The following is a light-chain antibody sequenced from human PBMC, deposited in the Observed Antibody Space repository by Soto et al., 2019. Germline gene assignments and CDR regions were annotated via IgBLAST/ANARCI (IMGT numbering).Light chain of an antibody. Sequence: QCVLAQPASMAGSPGQSITISCTGTSSDGGGYNYVSWYQQHTGNAPNVMIYEVSNQPSWVSNRFSGSKSGHPASLTHSGLLAGDEADYYCSSYRSIGTLVFGAGPKVTV. CDR3: SSYRSIGTLV. CDR1: SSDGGGYNY. CDR2: EVS. V-gene: IGLV2-14*01. J-gene: IGLJ1*01.